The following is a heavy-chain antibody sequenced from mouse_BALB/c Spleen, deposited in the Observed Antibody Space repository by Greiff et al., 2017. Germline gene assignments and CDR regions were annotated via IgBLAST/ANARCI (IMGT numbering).Heavy chain of an antibody. CDR3: AREGL. CDR2: IYPGSGST. CDR1: GYNFTSYW. V-gene: IGHV1-55*01. J-gene: IGHJ2*01. Sequence: QVQLQQSGAELVKPGTSVKLSCKASGYNFTSYWINWVKLRPGQGLEWIGDIYPGSGSTNYNEKFKSKATLTVDTSSSTAYMQLSSLASEDSALYYCAREGLWGQGTTLTVSS.